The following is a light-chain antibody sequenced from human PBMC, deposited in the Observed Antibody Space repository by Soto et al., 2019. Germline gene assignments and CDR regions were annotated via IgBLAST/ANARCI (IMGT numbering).Light chain of an antibody. CDR1: QGISSA. CDR3: QQFNNYAPLT. J-gene: IGKJ4*01. Sequence: AIPLTQSPSSLSASVGDRVTITCRASQGISSALAWYQQKPGKAPKLLIYDASSLESGVPSRFSGSGSGTDFTLTISSLQPEDFATYYCQQFNNYAPLTFGGGTKVEIK. CDR2: DAS. V-gene: IGKV1D-13*01.